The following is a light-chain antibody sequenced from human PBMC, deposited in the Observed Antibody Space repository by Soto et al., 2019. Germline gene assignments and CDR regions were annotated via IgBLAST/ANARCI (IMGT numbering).Light chain of an antibody. CDR1: SSDVGGYIY. CDR3: SSYAGSGTPL. V-gene: IGLV2-14*01. J-gene: IGLJ2*01. CDR2: DVS. Sequence: QSALTQPASVSGSPGQSITISCTGSSSDVGGYIYVSWYQQHPGKAPKLMIYDVSNRPSGVSNRFSGSKSGNTASLTISGLQAEDEADYYCSSYAGSGTPLFGGGTKVTVL.